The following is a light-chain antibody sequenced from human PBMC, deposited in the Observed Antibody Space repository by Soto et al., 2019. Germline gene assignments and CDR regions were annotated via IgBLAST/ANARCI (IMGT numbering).Light chain of an antibody. Sequence: DIQLTQSPSFLSASVGDRVTITCRASQSISSYLNWYQQKPGKAPKLLIYAASSLQSGVPSRFSGSGSGTDFTLTISCLQSEDFATYYCQQYYSYPRTFGQGTKVDIK. V-gene: IGKV1-39*01. CDR3: QQYYSYPRT. CDR1: QSISSY. J-gene: IGKJ1*01. CDR2: AAS.